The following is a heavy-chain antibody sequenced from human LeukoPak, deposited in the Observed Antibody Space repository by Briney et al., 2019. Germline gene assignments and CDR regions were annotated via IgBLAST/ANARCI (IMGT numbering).Heavy chain of an antibody. V-gene: IGHV3-48*01. CDR3: ARFTVLDYSPFDP. Sequence: GGSLRLSCAASGFTFSSYSMNWVRQAPGKGLEWVSYISTGSATIYYADSVKGRFTISRDNAKNSLYLQVNSLRAEDTAVYYCARFTVLDYSPFDPWGQGTLVTVSS. J-gene: IGHJ5*02. D-gene: IGHD4-11*01. CDR2: ISTGSATI. CDR1: GFTFSSYS.